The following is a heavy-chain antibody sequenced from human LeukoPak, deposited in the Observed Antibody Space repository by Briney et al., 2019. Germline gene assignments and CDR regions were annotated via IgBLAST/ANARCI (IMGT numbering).Heavy chain of an antibody. Sequence: GGSLRLSCAASGFTFSSHTMNWVRQAPGKGLEWVSSISSSGYYIYYADSVKGRFTISRDNAKNSLYLQMNSLRAEDTAVYYCARGLVSRSNYWGQGTPVTVSS. J-gene: IGHJ4*02. D-gene: IGHD6-6*01. CDR3: ARGLVSRSNY. CDR1: GFTFSSHT. CDR2: ISSSGYYI. V-gene: IGHV3-21*01.